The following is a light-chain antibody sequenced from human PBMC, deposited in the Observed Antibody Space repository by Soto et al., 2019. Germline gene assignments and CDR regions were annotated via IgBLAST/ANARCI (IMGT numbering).Light chain of an antibody. Sequence: NFMLTQPHSVSESPGMTVKISCTRSSASIASNYVQWYQQRPGSAPTIVIYENNQRPSGVPDRFSGSIDSSSNSASLTISGLKTEDEADYYCQSFDSRNVVFGGGTQLTVL. CDR3: QSFDSRNVV. CDR2: ENN. J-gene: IGLJ2*01. CDR1: SASIASNY. V-gene: IGLV6-57*03.